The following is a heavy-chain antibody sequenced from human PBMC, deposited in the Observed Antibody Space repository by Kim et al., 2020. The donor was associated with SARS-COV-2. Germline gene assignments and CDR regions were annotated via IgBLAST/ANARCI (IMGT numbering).Heavy chain of an antibody. CDR2: INSSGDRI. V-gene: IGHV3-48*03. CDR1: GFSFSSYE. CDR3: ARDWGWGGMDV. J-gene: IGHJ6*02. D-gene: IGHD3-16*01. Sequence: GGSLRLSCAASGFSFSSYEMNWVRQAPGKGLEWLSYINSSGDRIYYTDSVKGRFTISRDNAKNSLFLQMNSLRAVDTAVYYCARDWGWGGMDVWGQGTTVIVSS.